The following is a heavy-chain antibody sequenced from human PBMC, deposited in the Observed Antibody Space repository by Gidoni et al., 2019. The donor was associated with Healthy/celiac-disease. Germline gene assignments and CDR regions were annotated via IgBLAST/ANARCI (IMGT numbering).Heavy chain of an antibody. CDR3: VPLSTQINAFDI. V-gene: IGHV3-64D*06. CDR2: ISSNGGST. J-gene: IGHJ3*02. CDR1: GFAFSSYA. Sequence: EVQLVESGGGLVPPGGALRLSCSASGFAFSSYAMHWVRQAPGKGLEYVSAISSNGGSTYYADSVKGRFTISRDNSKNTLYLQMSSLRAEDTAVYYCVPLSTQINAFDIWGQGTMVTVSS. D-gene: IGHD2-2*01.